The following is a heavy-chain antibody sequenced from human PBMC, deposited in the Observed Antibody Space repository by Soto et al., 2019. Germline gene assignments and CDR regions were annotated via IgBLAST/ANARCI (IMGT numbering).Heavy chain of an antibody. Sequence: GGSLRLSCAASGFTFNNYAMHWVRQAPGKGLEWVAVISFEGSSKYYANSVKGRFTISRDNSKNTLYLQMNSLRAEDTAVYYCAKGHHRYDSSGYYPPAGDYWGQGTLVTVSS. J-gene: IGHJ4*02. D-gene: IGHD3-22*01. CDR1: GFTFNNYA. V-gene: IGHV3-30-3*01. CDR3: AKGHHRYDSSGYYPPAGDY. CDR2: ISFEGSSK.